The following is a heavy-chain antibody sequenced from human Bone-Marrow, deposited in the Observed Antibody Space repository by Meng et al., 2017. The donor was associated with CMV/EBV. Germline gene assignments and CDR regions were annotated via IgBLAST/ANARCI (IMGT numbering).Heavy chain of an antibody. Sequence: SGFTFSSYGMHWVRQAPGKGLEWVSVIYSGGSTYYADSVKGRFTISRHNSKNTLYLQMNSLRAEDTAVYYCARIDYTYYYYYGMDVWGQGTTVTVSS. CDR1: GFTFSSYG. J-gene: IGHJ6*02. V-gene: IGHV3-NL1*01. D-gene: IGHD4/OR15-4a*01. CDR2: IYSGGST. CDR3: ARIDYTYYYYYGMDV.